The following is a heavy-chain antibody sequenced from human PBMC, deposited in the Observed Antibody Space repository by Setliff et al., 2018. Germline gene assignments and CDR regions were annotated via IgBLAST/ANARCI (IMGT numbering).Heavy chain of an antibody. J-gene: IGHJ4*02. CDR3: RLAHCNTTSREEALDF. CDR1: GGSFSTYF. CDR2: ISHSGSA. D-gene: IGHD2-2*01. V-gene: IGHV4-34*01. Sequence: TSETLSLTCAVYGGSFSTYFWSWIRQPPGKGLEWIGEISHSGSANYNPSLKSRVTMSVDTSKNQFSLNLNSVTAADTAVYYFRLAHCNTTSREEALDFWSQGTLVTVSS.